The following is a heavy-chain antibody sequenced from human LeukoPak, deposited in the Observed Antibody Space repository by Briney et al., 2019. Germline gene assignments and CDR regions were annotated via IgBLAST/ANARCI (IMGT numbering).Heavy chain of an antibody. CDR3: ARGGFGVVIDI. CDR1: GGSFSGYY. CDR2: INHSGST. D-gene: IGHD3-3*01. V-gene: IGHV4-34*01. Sequence: PSETLSLTCAVYGGSFSGYYWSWIRQPPGKGLEWIGEINHSGSTNYNPSLKSRVTISVDTSKNKFSLKLSSVTAADTAVYYCARGGFGVVIDIWGQGTLVTVSS. J-gene: IGHJ4*02.